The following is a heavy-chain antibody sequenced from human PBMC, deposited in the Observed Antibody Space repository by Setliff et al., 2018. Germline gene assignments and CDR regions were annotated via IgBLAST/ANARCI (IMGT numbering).Heavy chain of an antibody. D-gene: IGHD3-22*01. V-gene: IGHV3-48*01. CDR1: GFTFSSYS. CDR2: ISSSSNTI. J-gene: IGHJ3*01. Sequence: GGSLRLSCAASGFTFSSYSMNWVRQAPGKGLEWVSSISSSSNTIYYADSVKGRFTISRDNAGDSLFLQMNSLRAEDTAVYYCARTLGFYYDSSGYPVVHDALDLWGQGTMVTVSS. CDR3: ARTLGFYYDSSGYPVVHDALDL.